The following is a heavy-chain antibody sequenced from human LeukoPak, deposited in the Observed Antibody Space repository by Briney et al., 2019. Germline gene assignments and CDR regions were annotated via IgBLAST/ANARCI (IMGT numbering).Heavy chain of an antibody. V-gene: IGHV4-61*10. Sequence: PSETLSLTCTVSGGSISSGSYYWSWIRQPAGKGLEWIGYIYYSGSTNYNPSLKSRVTISVDTSKNQFSLKLSSVTAADTAVYYCARGAQWLGPNWFDPWGQGTLVTVSS. CDR2: IYYSGST. CDR3: ARGAQWLGPNWFDP. D-gene: IGHD6-19*01. CDR1: GGSISSGSYY. J-gene: IGHJ5*02.